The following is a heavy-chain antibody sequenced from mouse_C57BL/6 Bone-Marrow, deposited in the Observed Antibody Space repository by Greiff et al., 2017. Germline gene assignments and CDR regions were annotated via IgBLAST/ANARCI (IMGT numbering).Heavy chain of an antibody. V-gene: IGHV1-22*01. CDR1: GYTFTDYN. CDR2: INPNNGGT. J-gene: IGHJ3*01. CDR3: TSYSNYEGFAWFAY. Sequence: VQLKESGPELVKPGASVKMSCKASGYTFTDYNMHWVKQSHGKSLEWIGYINPNNGGTSYNQKFKGKATLTVNKSSSTAYMELRSLTSEDSAVYYCTSYSNYEGFAWFAYWGQGTLVTVSA. D-gene: IGHD2-5*01.